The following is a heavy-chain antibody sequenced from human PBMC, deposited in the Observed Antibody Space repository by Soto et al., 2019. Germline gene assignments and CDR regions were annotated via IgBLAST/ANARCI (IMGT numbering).Heavy chain of an antibody. CDR2: INAGNGNT. V-gene: IGHV1-3*01. Sequence: ASVKVSCKASGYTFTSYAMHWVRQAPGQRLEWMGWINAGNGNTKYSQKFQGRVTITRDTSASTAYMELSSLRSEDTAVYYCAREDRVIGTNEVAGTPTFEYWGQGTLVTVSS. CDR3: AREDRVIGTNEVAGTPTFEY. J-gene: IGHJ4*02. CDR1: GYTFTSYA. D-gene: IGHD6-19*01.